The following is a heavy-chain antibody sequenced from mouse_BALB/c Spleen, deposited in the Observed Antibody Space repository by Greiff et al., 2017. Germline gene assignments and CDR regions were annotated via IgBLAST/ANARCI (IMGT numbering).Heavy chain of an antibody. J-gene: IGHJ4*01. CDR1: GFSLTGYG. Sequence: VQGVESGPGLVAPSQSPSITCTVSGFSLTGYGVNWVRQPPGKGLEWLGMIWGDGSTDYNSALKSRLSISKDNSKSQVFLKMNSLQTDDTARYYCAREYGNYGFYAMDYWGQGTSVTVSS. D-gene: IGHD2-10*02. CDR3: AREYGNYGFYAMDY. V-gene: IGHV2-6-7*01. CDR2: IWGDGST.